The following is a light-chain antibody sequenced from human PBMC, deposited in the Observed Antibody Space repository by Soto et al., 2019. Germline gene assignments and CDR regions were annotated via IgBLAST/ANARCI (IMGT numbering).Light chain of an antibody. CDR1: QSVSSY. J-gene: IGKJ5*01. CDR2: GAS. V-gene: IGKV3-15*01. Sequence: EIVMTQSPATLSVSPGERATLSCRASQSVSSYLAWYQQKPGQAPRLLIYGASTSATGIPARFSGSGSGTEFTLPISSLQSEDFAVYYCQQYDNWPSITFGQGTRLEIK. CDR3: QQYDNWPSIT.